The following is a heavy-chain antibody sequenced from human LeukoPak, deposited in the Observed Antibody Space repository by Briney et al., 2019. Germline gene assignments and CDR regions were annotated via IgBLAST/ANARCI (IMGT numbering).Heavy chain of an antibody. CDR1: DFTFRSFA. V-gene: IGHV3-30*04. CDR2: ISYDRSNK. J-gene: IGHJ4*02. D-gene: IGHD6-13*01. CDR3: AKAAAGPTDS. Sequence: GGSLRLSCAAWDFTFRSFAMQGVREARGKGVEWVAVISYDRSNKYYAASVKGRFTISSDNSKTTLYLQMNSLRAEDTAVYYCAKAAAGPTDSWGQGPLATVS.